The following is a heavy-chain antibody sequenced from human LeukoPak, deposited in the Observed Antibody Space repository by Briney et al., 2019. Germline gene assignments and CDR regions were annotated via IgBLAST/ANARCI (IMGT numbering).Heavy chain of an antibody. CDR1: GYTFTSYG. Sequence: ASVKVSCKASGYTFTSYGISWVRQAPGRGLEWMGWISAYNGNTNYAQKLQGRVTMTTDISTSTAYMELRSLRSDDTAVYHCARDFRPLNWGSSYYFDYWGQGTLVTVSS. CDR3: ARDFRPLNWGSSYYFDY. J-gene: IGHJ4*02. D-gene: IGHD7-27*01. CDR2: ISAYNGNT. V-gene: IGHV1-18*01.